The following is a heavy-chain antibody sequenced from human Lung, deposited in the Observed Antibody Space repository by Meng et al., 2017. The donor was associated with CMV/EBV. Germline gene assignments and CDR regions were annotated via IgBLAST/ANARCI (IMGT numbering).Heavy chain of an antibody. Sequence: QVQLQESGPGRVKLSGTLSRPCGVSGVSISSNIRWTWVRQPPGKGLEWIGDIDDSGSTNYNPSLNSRISISLDKSKNHFSLKVNSVTAADTAVYYCARGKQDAWELLAYWGQGALVTVSS. D-gene: IGHD1-26*01. J-gene: IGHJ4*02. V-gene: IGHV4-4*02. CDR3: ARGKQDAWELLAY. CDR2: IDDSGST. CDR1: GVSISSNIR.